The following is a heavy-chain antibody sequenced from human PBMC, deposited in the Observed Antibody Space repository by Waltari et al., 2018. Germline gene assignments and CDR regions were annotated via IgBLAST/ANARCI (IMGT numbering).Heavy chain of an antibody. V-gene: IGHV3-30*18. CDR2: ISYDGSNK. D-gene: IGHD2-15*01. CDR1: GFTFSSYG. Sequence: QVQLVESGGGVVQPGRSLRLSCAASGFTFSSYGMHRVRQAPGKGLEWVAVISYDGSNKYYADSVKGRFTISRDNSKNTLYLQMNSLRAEDTAVYYCAKALGGRYCSGGSCLGADYWGQGTLVTVSS. CDR3: AKALGGRYCSGGSCLGADY. J-gene: IGHJ4*02.